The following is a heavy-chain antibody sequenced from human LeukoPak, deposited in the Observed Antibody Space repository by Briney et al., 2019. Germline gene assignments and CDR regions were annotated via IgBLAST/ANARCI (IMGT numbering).Heavy chain of an antibody. CDR1: GGSFSGYY. CDR3: ARIGYGDYTDY. V-gene: IGHV4-34*01. J-gene: IGHJ4*02. Sequence: SETLSLTCAVYGGSFSGYYWSWIRQPPGKGLEWIGEINHSGSTNYNPSLKSRVTISVDTSKNQFSLKLSSVTAADTAVYYCARIGYGDYTDYWGQGTLVTVSS. CDR2: INHSGST. D-gene: IGHD4-17*01.